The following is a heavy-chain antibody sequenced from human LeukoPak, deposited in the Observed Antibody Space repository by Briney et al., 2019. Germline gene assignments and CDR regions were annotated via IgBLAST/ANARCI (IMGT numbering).Heavy chain of an antibody. CDR3: ARVGPSGIAVAGTQYFQH. CDR2: INSDGSSA. Sequence: GGSLRLSCAASGFTFSSYWMHWVRQGPGKGLVWVSRINSDGSSASYADSVKGRFTISRDNAKNTLYLQMNSLRAEDTTVYYCARVGPSGIAVAGTQYFQHWGQGTLVTVSS. J-gene: IGHJ1*01. D-gene: IGHD6-19*01. V-gene: IGHV3-74*01. CDR1: GFTFSSYW.